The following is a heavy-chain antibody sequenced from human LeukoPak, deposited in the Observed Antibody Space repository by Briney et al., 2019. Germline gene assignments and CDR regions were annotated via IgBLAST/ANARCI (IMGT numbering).Heavy chain of an antibody. CDR3: ARVGDTMTFDY. J-gene: IGHJ4*02. V-gene: IGHV1-69*04. CDR1: GGTFTSYA. D-gene: IGHD1-26*01. CDR2: IIPIFGIA. Sequence: SVKVSCKASGGTFTSYAISWVRQAPGQGLEWMGRIIPIFGIANYAQKFQGKVTITAHKSTSTAYMELSSLRSEDTAVYYCARVGDTMTFDYWGQGTLVTVSS.